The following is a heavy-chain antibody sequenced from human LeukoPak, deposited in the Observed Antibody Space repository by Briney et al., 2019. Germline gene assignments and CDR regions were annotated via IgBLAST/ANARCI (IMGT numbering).Heavy chain of an antibody. CDR1: GFTFSSYE. D-gene: IGHD1-26*01. CDR3: ARESPGATRDY. CDR2: ISSSGSTI. J-gene: IGHJ4*02. Sequence: GGSLRLACAASGFTFSSYEMNWVRQAPGKGLEWVSYISSSGSTIYYADSVKGRFTISRDNAKNSLYLQMDSLRAEDTAVYYCARESPGATRDYWGQGTLVTVSS. V-gene: IGHV3-48*03.